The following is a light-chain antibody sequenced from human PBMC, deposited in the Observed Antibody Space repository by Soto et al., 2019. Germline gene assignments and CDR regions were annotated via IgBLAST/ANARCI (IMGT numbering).Light chain of an antibody. CDR1: QSIGSN. J-gene: IGKJ3*01. Sequence: DIQVTQSAASLGASVGGRVTITCRASQSIGSNLNWYQQKPGKAPKLLIYSASNLHNGVPSRFTGSGSGTDFILTTSSLQNEDFASYYCKQSSNRLNFGPGTKVDIK. V-gene: IGKV1-39*01. CDR3: KQSSNRLN. CDR2: SAS.